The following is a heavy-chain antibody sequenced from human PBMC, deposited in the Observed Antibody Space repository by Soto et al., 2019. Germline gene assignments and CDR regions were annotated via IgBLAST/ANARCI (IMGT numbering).Heavy chain of an antibody. V-gene: IGHV1-46*01. J-gene: IGHJ6*02. D-gene: IGHD5-18*01. CDR2: FNPTGDTA. CDR3: ARGGRIVDTGIGYYYYHAMDV. CDR1: GYTFTSYY. Sequence: ASVKVSCKASGYTFTSYYIHWVRQAPGQGLEWMGIFNPTGDTASYAQKLQGRVTMTRDTSTGTAYMELGSLRSEDTAVYYCARGGRIVDTGIGYYYYHAMDVWGQGATVTVSS.